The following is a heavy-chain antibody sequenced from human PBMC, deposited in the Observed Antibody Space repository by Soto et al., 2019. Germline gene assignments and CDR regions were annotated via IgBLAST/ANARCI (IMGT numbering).Heavy chain of an antibody. Sequence: VVLVESGGGLVSPGGSLRLSCVASGLRFSEHGMNWARQAPGKGLQWISYISSNSDKTYYADSVKGRFTVSRDNAKNALFLQMNSLRDDDTATYYCARLPKGSLVTAWGQGARVTVSS. V-gene: IGHV3-48*02. D-gene: IGHD2-21*02. CDR3: ARLPKGSLVTA. CDR1: GLRFSEHG. J-gene: IGHJ4*02. CDR2: ISSNSDKT.